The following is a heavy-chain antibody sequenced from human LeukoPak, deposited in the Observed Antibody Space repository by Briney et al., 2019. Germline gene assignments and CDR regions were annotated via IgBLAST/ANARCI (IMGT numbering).Heavy chain of an antibody. J-gene: IGHJ4*02. Sequence: PSETLSLTCSVSGGSISTSSYYWGWIRQPPGKGLEWIGSISHSGSTNYNPSLKSRVTISVDTSKNQVSLKLNAVTAADTAMYYCARQRMVVTPEFFDYWGQGTLVIVSS. CDR3: ARQRMVVTPEFFDY. V-gene: IGHV4-39*01. CDR1: GGSISTSSYY. D-gene: IGHD4-23*01. CDR2: ISHSGST.